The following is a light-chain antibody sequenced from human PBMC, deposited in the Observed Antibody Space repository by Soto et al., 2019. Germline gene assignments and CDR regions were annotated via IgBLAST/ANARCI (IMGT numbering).Light chain of an antibody. CDR1: QSVSSSY. V-gene: IGKV3-20*01. J-gene: IGKJ1*01. CDR2: GAS. Sequence: EIVLTQSTGNLSLSPGEKATLSCRASQSVSSSYLARYQQKPGQAPRLLIYGASSRATGITDRFSGSGSGTDFTLTISRLEPEDFAVYYCQQYGSSPWTFGQGTKVEIK. CDR3: QQYGSSPWT.